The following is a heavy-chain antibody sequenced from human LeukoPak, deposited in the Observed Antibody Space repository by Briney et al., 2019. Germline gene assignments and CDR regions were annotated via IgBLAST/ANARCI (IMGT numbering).Heavy chain of an antibody. CDR3: ASSPRITLFGVVNWFDP. D-gene: IGHD3-3*01. J-gene: IGHJ5*02. CDR2: IYYSGST. CDR1: GGSISSSSYY. V-gene: IGHV4-39*01. Sequence: SETLSLTCTVSGGSISSSSYYWGWIRQPPGKGLEWIGRIYYSGSTYYNPSLKSRVTISVDTSKNQFSLKLSSVTAAHTAVSYCASSPRITLFGVVNWFDPWGQGTLVPVSS.